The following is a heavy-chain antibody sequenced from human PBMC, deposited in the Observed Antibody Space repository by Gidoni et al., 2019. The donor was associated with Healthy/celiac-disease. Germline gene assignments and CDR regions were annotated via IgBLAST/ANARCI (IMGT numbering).Heavy chain of an antibody. CDR1: GGTFSSYA. Sequence: GSSVKVSCKASGGTFSSYAISWVRQAPGQGLEWMGGIIPIFGTANYAQKFQGRVTITADESTSTAYMELSSLRSEDTAVYYCASLYCSRTSCYLGYYYGMDVWGQGTTVTVSS. D-gene: IGHD2-2*01. CDR3: ASLYCSRTSCYLGYYYGMDV. J-gene: IGHJ6*02. CDR2: IIPIFGTA. V-gene: IGHV1-69*01.